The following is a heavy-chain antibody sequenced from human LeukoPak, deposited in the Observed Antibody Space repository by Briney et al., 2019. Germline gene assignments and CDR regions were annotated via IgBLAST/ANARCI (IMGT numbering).Heavy chain of an antibody. CDR3: ARAPSEIGGYYPEYFRH. J-gene: IGHJ1*01. CDR1: GFTFSNYW. Sequence: GGSLRLSCAAAGFTFSNYWMHWVRQAPGKGLVWVSRIKSDGRTNYADSVKGRFTISRDNAKNTVSLQMNSLRAEDTGVYYCARAPSEIGGYYPEYFRHWGQGTLDTVSS. V-gene: IGHV3-74*01. D-gene: IGHD3-22*01. CDR2: IKSDGRT.